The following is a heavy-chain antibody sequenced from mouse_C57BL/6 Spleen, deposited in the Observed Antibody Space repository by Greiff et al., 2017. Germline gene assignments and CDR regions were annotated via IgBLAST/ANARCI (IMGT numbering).Heavy chain of an antibody. Sequence: VQLKQPGAGLVKPGASVKLSCKASGYTFTSYWMHWVKQRPGRGLEWIGRIDPNSGGTKYNEKFKSKSTLTVDKPSSTAYMHLSSLTSEDSAVYYCARSYLDSYPWYFDVWGTGTTVTVSS. V-gene: IGHV1-72*01. CDR2: IDPNSGGT. J-gene: IGHJ1*03. CDR3: ARSYLDSYPWYFDV. D-gene: IGHD2-12*01. CDR1: GYTFTSYW.